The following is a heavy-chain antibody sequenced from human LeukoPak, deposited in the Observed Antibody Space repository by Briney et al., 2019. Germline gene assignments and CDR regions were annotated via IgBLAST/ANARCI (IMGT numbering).Heavy chain of an antibody. Sequence: PSETLSLTCTVFCGSISSGDYYWSWIRQPPGKGLEWIGYIYYSGSTYYNPSLKRRVTISVDTSKNQFSLKLSSVTAADTAVYYCARACRAPYQLLWVWFDPWGQGTLVTVSS. CDR3: ARACRAPYQLLWVWFDP. CDR1: CGSISSGDYY. J-gene: IGHJ5*02. CDR2: IYYSGST. D-gene: IGHD2-2*01. V-gene: IGHV4-30-4*08.